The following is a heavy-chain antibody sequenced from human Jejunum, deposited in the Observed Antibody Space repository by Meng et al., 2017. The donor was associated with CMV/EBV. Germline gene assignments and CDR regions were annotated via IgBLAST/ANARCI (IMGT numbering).Heavy chain of an antibody. V-gene: IGHV3-30-3*01. J-gene: IGHJ4*02. CDR2: ISFDGSNK. CDR1: GSTFSNYG. D-gene: IGHD4-11*01. CDR3: ARDPSMRVTLDS. Sequence: QEQLVGXXXXXVQXGXXXRLSCAASGSTFSNYGLEWVRQAPGKGLEWVALISFDGSNKYYSDSVKGRFTISRDDSKNTLYLQMNSLRTEDTAVYYCARDPSMRVTLDSWGPGTLVTVSS.